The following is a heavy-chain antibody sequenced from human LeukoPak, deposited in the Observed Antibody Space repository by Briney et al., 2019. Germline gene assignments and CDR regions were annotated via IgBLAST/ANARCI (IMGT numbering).Heavy chain of an antibody. J-gene: IGHJ4*02. Sequence: SETLSLTCTVSGGSVSSGSYYWSWIRQPPGKGLEWIGYIYYSGSTNYNPSLKSRVTISVDTSKNQFSLKVSSVTAADTAVYYCAIDTSVFGIFDYWGQGTLVTVSS. V-gene: IGHV4-61*01. CDR3: AIDTSVFGIFDY. CDR2: IYYSGST. D-gene: IGHD3-3*01. CDR1: GGSVSSGSYY.